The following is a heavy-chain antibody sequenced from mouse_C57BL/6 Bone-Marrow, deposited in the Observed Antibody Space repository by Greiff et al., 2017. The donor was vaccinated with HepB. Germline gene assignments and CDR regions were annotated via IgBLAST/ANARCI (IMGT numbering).Heavy chain of an antibody. D-gene: IGHD1-1*01. J-gene: IGHJ3*01. Sequence: EVKLEESGGGLVQPGGSLKLSCAASGFTFSDYYMYWVRQTPEKRLEWVAYISNGGGSTYYPDTVKGRFIISRDNAKNTLYLQMSRLKSEDTAMYYCARLYYYGSSHVEFAYWGQGTLVPVSA. CDR1: GFTFSDYY. CDR2: ISNGGGST. V-gene: IGHV5-12*01. CDR3: ARLYYYGSSHVEFAY.